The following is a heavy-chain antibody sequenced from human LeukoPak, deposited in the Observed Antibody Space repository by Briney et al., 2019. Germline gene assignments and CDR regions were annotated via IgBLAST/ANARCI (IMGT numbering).Heavy chain of an antibody. Sequence: SGTLSLTCGVSGGSISSTNWWTWVRQPPGKGREWIGEVDLLGSTNYNPSLGSRVTISIDKSENHVSLKLTSVTAADTAVYYCAREGGPFRPLDYSGQGTLVTVSS. CDR3: AREGGPFRPLDY. CDR1: GGSISSTNW. V-gene: IGHV4-4*02. D-gene: IGHD2/OR15-2a*01. J-gene: IGHJ4*02. CDR2: VDLLGST.